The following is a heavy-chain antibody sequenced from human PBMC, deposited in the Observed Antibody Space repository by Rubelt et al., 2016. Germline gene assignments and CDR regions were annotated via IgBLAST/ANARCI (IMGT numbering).Heavy chain of an antibody. CDR2: IYYSGST. J-gene: IGHJ4*02. Sequence: QLQLQESGPGLVKPSETLSLTCTVSGGSISSSSYYWGWIRQPPGKGLEWIGSIYYSGSTYYNPSLKRRFTISLCTAKNRCSPKLSAETAADTAVYYCAREGVVTAMVVDYLGQGTLVTVSS. CDR1: GGSISSSSYY. CDR3: AREGVVTAMVVDY. D-gene: IGHD5-18*01. V-gene: IGHV4-39*07.